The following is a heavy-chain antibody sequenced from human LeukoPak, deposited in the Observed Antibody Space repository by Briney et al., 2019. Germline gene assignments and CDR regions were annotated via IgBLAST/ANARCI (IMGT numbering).Heavy chain of an antibody. CDR3: ARGYYYCYGMDV. CDR1: GYTFTSYD. CDR2: MNPNSGNT. Sequence: GASVKVSCKASGYTFTSYDINWVRQATGQGLEWMGWMNPNSGNTGYAQKFQGRVTMTRNTSISTAYMELSSLRSEDTAVYYCARGYYYCYGMDVWGQGTTVTVSS. J-gene: IGHJ6*02. V-gene: IGHV1-8*01.